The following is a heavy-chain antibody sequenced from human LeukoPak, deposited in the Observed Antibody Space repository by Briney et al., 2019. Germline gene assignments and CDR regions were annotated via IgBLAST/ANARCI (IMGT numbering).Heavy chain of an antibody. CDR2: IYPGDSDT. Sequence: GESLKISCKGSGYSLTSHWIGWERQMPGKGLEWMGIIYPGDSDTRYSPSFQGQVTISTDKSISPAYLQWSSLKASDTAMYYCARHGYPSRAYYMDVWGKGTTVTVSS. CDR1: GYSLTSHW. V-gene: IGHV5-51*01. J-gene: IGHJ6*03. CDR3: ARHGYPSRAYYMDV. D-gene: IGHD6-13*01.